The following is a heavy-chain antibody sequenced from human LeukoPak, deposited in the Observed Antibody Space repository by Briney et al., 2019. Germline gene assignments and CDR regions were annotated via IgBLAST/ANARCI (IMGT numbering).Heavy chain of an antibody. CDR1: GFSFSDAW. V-gene: IGHV3-15*04. D-gene: IGHD3-10*01. J-gene: IGHJ4*02. CDR2: IESKTDGGTT. Sequence: GGSLRLSCAASGFSFSDAWMSWVRQIPGKGLEWVGRIESKTDGGTTDYTAPVKGRFTISRDDSTNTLYLQMNSLKSEDTAVYYCTTYGSGRKFDYWGQGILVTVSS. CDR3: TTYGSGRKFDY.